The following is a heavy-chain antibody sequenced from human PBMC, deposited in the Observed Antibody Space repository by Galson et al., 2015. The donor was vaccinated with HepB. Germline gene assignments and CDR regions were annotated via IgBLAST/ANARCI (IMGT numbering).Heavy chain of an antibody. CDR1: GGSMNTFY. CDR3: VRLQKGLNWFDP. V-gene: IGHV4-59*12. J-gene: IGHJ5*02. CDR2: IYYSGNT. D-gene: IGHD3/OR15-3a*01. Sequence: SETLSLTCTVSGGSMNTFYWSWIRQPPGKGLEWIGYIYYSGNTNNNPSLKSRVTISVDTSKNQFSLKLNSVTAADTAIYYCVRLQKGLNWFDPWGQGTLVTVSS.